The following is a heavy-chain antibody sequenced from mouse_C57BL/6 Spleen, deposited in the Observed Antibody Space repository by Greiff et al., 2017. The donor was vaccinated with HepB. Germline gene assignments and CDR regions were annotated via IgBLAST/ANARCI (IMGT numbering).Heavy chain of an antibody. V-gene: IGHV5-17*01. J-gene: IGHJ4*01. CDR1: GFTFSDYG. Sequence: EVHLVESGGGLVKPGGSLKLSCAASGFTFSDYGMHWVRQAPEKGLEWVAYISSGSSTIYYADTVKGRFTISRDNAKNTLFLQMTSLRSEDTAMYYCARGGTPRAMDYWGQGTSVTVSS. D-gene: IGHD3-3*01. CDR3: ARGGTPRAMDY. CDR2: ISSGSSTI.